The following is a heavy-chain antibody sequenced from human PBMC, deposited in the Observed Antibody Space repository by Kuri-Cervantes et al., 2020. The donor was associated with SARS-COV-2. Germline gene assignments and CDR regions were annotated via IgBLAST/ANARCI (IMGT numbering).Heavy chain of an antibody. D-gene: IGHD2-2*01. CDR2: INHSGST. CDR3: ARGRRGVPATVFDY. J-gene: IGHJ4*02. V-gene: IGHV4-34*01. Sequence: SQTLSLTCSVYGGSFSGYYWSWIRQPPGKGLEWIGEINHSGSTNYNPSLKSRVTISVDTSKNQFSLKLSAVTAADTAVYYCARGRRGVPATVFDYWGQGTLVTVSS. CDR1: GGSFSGYY.